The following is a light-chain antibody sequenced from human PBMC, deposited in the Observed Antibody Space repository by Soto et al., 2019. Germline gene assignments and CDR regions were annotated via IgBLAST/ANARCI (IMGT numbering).Light chain of an antibody. J-gene: IGKJ1*01. CDR1: QSVSSSY. CDR3: QQYRYSPWT. V-gene: IGKV3-20*01. CDR2: GAS. Sequence: EIVLTQSPGTLSLSPGERATLSCRASQSVSSSYLAWYQQKPGQAPRVLIYGASSRATGIPDRFSGSESGTDFTLTISRLEPEDFAVYYCQQYRYSPWTFGQGTKVEIK.